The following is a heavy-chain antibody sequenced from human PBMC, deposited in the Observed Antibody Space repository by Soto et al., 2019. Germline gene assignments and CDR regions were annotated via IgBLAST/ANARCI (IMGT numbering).Heavy chain of an antibody. D-gene: IGHD6-19*01. V-gene: IGHV3-23*01. CDR3: AKASGYKSGWCHY. CDR2: ISGGADST. Sequence: EVQLLESGGGLVQPGGSLRLSCTASGFAFSSFAVTWVRQGPGKGLEWVSTISGGADSTYYADSVKGRFTISKDSSKNTIDLQINNLRAEDTAVYYCAKASGYKSGWCHYWGQGTLVTVSS. CDR1: GFAFSSFA. J-gene: IGHJ4*02.